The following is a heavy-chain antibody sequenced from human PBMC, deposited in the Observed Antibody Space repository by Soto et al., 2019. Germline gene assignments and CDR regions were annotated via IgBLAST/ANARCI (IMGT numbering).Heavy chain of an antibody. J-gene: IGHJ5*02. Sequence: EVQLVESGGGLVKPGGSLRLSCTFTFNSYSLNWVRQAPGKGLEWVSSISSGSAYIKYEDTVKGRFTISRDNSNNLLYLQLSSLRIDDTAVYYCTRDQGGSYDSWFDPWGQGTLVTVSS. CDR2: ISSGSAYI. V-gene: IGHV3-21*06. CDR1: TFNSYS. D-gene: IGHD1-26*01. CDR3: TRDQGGSYDSWFDP.